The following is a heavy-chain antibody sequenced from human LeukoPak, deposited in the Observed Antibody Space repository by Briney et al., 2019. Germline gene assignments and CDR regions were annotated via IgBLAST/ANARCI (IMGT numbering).Heavy chain of an antibody. CDR2: IYTSGST. Sequence: PSETLSLTCTVSGGSISSYYWSWIRQPAGKGLEWIGRIYTSGSTNYNPSLKSRVTMSVDTSKNQFSLKLSSVTAADTAVYYCAGTGYYYAGSAYYYTDYWGQGTLVTVSS. D-gene: IGHD3-22*01. J-gene: IGHJ4*02. CDR3: AGTGYYYAGSAYYYTDY. V-gene: IGHV4-4*07. CDR1: GGSISSYY.